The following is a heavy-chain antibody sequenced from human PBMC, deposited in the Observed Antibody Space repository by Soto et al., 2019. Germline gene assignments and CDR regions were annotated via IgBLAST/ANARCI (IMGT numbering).Heavy chain of an antibody. CDR2: TVPVFDTS. Sequence: QVQLVQSGAVVKKPGSSVEVSCKASGDTFNGYGISWVRQAPGQGLEWMGGTVPVFDTSKYAPRFQGRVTITADKSTSTAYMELSSVRSEDTAIYFCARGVSNSGAYYTGPSAYELWGQGTLVIVSS. V-gene: IGHV1-69*06. D-gene: IGHD3-10*01. CDR1: GDTFNGYG. J-gene: IGHJ3*01. CDR3: ARGVSNSGAYYTGPSAYEL.